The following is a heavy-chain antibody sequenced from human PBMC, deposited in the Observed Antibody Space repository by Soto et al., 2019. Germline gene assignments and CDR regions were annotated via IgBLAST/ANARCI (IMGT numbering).Heavy chain of an antibody. Sequence: SETLSLTCTVSGGSISSGGYYWSWIRQHPGKGLEWIGYIYYSGSTYYNPSLKSRVTISVDTSKNQFSLKRSSVTAADTAVYYCARDYGSGSYYKAGWFDPWGQGTLVTVS. J-gene: IGHJ5*02. CDR3: ARDYGSGSYYKAGWFDP. D-gene: IGHD3-10*01. CDR2: IYYSGST. V-gene: IGHV4-31*02. CDR1: GGSISSGGYY.